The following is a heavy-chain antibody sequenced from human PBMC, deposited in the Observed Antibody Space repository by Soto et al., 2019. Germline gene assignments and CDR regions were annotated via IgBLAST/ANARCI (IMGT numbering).Heavy chain of an antibody. D-gene: IGHD3-3*01. Sequence: GGSLRLSFAASGYTFSVYFMSWIRQAPGKGLEWISYIDTSSTKIYYADSVKGRFTITRDNAKNSLYLEMNSLRDEDTAVYYCASHYDMWSGYLSPVDYWGQGTLVTVSS. CDR3: ASHYDMWSGYLSPVDY. V-gene: IGHV3-11*01. CDR2: IDTSSTKI. CDR1: GYTFSVYF. J-gene: IGHJ4*02.